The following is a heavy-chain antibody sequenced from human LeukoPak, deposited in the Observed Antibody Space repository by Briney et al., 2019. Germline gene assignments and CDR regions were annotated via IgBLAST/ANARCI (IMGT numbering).Heavy chain of an antibody. CDR2: IRPEGTTT. V-gene: IGHV3-74*03. Sequence: PRGSLRLSCAASGFTFSTYWMHWVRQAPGKGLVWVARIRPEGTTTAYADSVKGRFTISRDNAKNTLFLQMNSLSAEDTAVYYCARDLDWILFDYWGQGTLVTVSS. CDR1: GFTFSTYW. J-gene: IGHJ4*02. CDR3: ARDLDWILFDY. D-gene: IGHD3-9*01.